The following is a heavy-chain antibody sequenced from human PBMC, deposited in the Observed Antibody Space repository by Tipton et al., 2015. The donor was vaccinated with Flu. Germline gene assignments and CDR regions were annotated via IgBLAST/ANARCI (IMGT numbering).Heavy chain of an antibody. CDR2: IYYSGST. V-gene: IGHV4-59*01. Sequence: GLVKPSETLSLTCTVSGGSISSYYWSWIRQPPGKGLEWIGYIYYSGSTNYNPSLKSRVTISVDTSKNQFSLKLSSVTAADTAVYYCAGVSSSSSWSQDWYFDLWGRGTLVTVSS. D-gene: IGHD6-13*01. CDR3: AGVSSSSSWSQDWYFDL. J-gene: IGHJ2*01. CDR1: GGSISSYY.